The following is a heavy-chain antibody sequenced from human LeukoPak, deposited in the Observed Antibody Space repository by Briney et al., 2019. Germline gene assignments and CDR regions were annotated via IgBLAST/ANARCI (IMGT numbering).Heavy chain of an antibody. CDR2: VYYSGGT. J-gene: IGHJ4*02. V-gene: IGHV4-59*08. D-gene: IGHD6-19*01. CDR1: GGSIRHYY. CDR3: ARLYGSGWYDGDY. Sequence: PSETLSLTCTVSGGSIRHYYWSWIRQPPGKGLEWIGYVYYSGGTYYNPSLKSRLTMSADTSKNQFSLRLSSVTASDTAVYYCARLYGSGWYDGDYWGQGTLVTVSS.